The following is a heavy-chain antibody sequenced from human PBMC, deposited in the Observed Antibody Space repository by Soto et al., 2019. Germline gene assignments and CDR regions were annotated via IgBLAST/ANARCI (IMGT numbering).Heavy chain of an antibody. Sequence: PGGSLRLSCVASGFTFSTYSMNWVRQAPGKRLEWVSVIIGNGGSTNYADSVKGRFTISRDNSKNTLYLQMNSLKTDDTAVYYCARAPKAVWFGEKYYFDYWGLGTLVTV. CDR2: IIGNGGST. V-gene: IGHV3-23*01. CDR1: GFTFSTYS. CDR3: ARAPKAVWFGEKYYFDY. J-gene: IGHJ4*01. D-gene: IGHD3-10*01.